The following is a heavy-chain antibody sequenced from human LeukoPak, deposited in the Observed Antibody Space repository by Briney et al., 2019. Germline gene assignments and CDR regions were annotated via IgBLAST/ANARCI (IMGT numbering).Heavy chain of an antibody. D-gene: IGHD3-22*01. V-gene: IGHV4-4*07. CDR2: IYTSGST. Sequence: SETLSLTCTVSGGSISSYYWSWIRQPAGKGLEWIGRIYTSGSTNYNPSLKSRVTMSVDTSKNQFSLKLSSVTAADTAVYYCARVRPEYYDSSGALDYWGQGTLVTVSS. CDR1: GGSISSYY. J-gene: IGHJ4*02. CDR3: ARVRPEYYDSSGALDY.